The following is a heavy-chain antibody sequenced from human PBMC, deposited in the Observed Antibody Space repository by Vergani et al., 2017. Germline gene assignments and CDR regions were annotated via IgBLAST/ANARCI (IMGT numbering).Heavy chain of an antibody. CDR3: ARGPYGSGMVDY. V-gene: IGHV1-8*03. CDR1: GYTFTSYD. D-gene: IGHD3-10*01. J-gene: IGHJ4*02. CDR2: MNPNSGNT. Sequence: QVLLVQSGAEVKKPGASVRVSCKTSGYTFTSYDINWVRQATGQGLEWMGWMNPNSGNTGYAQKFQGRVTITRNTSISTAYMELSSLRSEDTAVYYCARGPYGSGMVDYWGQGTLVTVSS.